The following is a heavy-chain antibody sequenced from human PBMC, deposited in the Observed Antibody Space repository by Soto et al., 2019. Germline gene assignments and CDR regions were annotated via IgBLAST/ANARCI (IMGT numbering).Heavy chain of an antibody. D-gene: IGHD6-13*01. J-gene: IGHJ4*02. Sequence: SVKVSCKASGGTISRYSITWVRQAPGHGLEWIGRVIPIFGIPTYAQKFQGRVTITADESTSTAYMELSSLRSDDTAVYYCARDWAAAGPFDYWGQGTLVTVSS. CDR2: VIPIFGIP. CDR1: GGTISRYS. CDR3: ARDWAAAGPFDY. V-gene: IGHV1-69*13.